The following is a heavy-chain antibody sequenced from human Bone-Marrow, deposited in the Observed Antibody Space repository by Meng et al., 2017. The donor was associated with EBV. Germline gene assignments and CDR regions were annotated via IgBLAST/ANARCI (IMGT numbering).Heavy chain of an antibody. Sequence: QVQFLQSGAEGKKPGSSVKVSCRTSGSPFRIDAVSWVRQAPGQGLEWMGGLIPMVGAPHYAQKFQGRVTIIADESTSTHSMELNSLRSEDTAMYYCASESGRGFTPDYWGQGTLVTVSS. D-gene: IGHD3-10*01. CDR3: ASESGRGFTPDY. V-gene: IGHV1-69*12. CDR1: GSPFRIDA. J-gene: IGHJ4*02. CDR2: LIPMVGAP.